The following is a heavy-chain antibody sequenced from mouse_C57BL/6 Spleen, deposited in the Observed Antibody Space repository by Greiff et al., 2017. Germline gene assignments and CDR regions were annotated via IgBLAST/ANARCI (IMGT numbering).Heavy chain of an antibody. D-gene: IGHD1-1*01. Sequence: EVKLMESGPELVKPGASVKISCKASGYSFTDYNMNWVKQSNGKSLEWIGVINPNYGTTSYNQKFKGKATLTVDQSSSTAYMQLNSLTSEDSAVYYCARSGGFITTVVATDYFDYWGQGTTRTVSS. J-gene: IGHJ2*01. CDR3: ARSGGFITTVVATDYFDY. CDR2: INPNYGTT. V-gene: IGHV1-39*01. CDR1: GYSFTDYN.